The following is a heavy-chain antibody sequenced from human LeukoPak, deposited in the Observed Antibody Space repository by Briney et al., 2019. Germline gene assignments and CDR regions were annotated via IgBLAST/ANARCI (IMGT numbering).Heavy chain of an antibody. D-gene: IGHD6-13*01. V-gene: IGHV3-23*01. J-gene: IGHJ4*02. Sequence: GGSLRLSCVASGFTFSTYAMSWVRQAPGKGLEWVVTISGTGASTYYADSVKGRFTISRDNSKNTLDLQMNSLRVEDTAVYYCAKDQRGIAAAFDYWGQGTVVTVSS. CDR2: ISGTGAST. CDR1: GFTFSTYA. CDR3: AKDQRGIAAAFDY.